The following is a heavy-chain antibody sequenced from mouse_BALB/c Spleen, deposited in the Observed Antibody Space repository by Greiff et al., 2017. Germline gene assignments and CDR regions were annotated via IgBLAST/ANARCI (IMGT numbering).Heavy chain of an antibody. CDR1: GYTFTDYA. Sequence: VQLVESGAELVRPGVSVKISCKGSGYTFTDYAMHWVKQSHAKSLEWIGVISTYYGDASYNQKFKGKATMTVDKSSSTAYMELARLTSEDSAIYYCARRITTATFDYWGQGTTLTVSS. CDR2: ISTYYGDA. D-gene: IGHD1-2*01. CDR3: ARRITTATFDY. J-gene: IGHJ2*01. V-gene: IGHV1S137*01.